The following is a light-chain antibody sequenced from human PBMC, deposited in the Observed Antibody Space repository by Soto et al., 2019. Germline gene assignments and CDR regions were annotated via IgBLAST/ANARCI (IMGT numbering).Light chain of an antibody. CDR3: QQYNNWPL. V-gene: IGKV3-15*01. J-gene: IGKJ1*01. Sequence: EIVFTQSPASLSLSPWERATLSCRSSQSVSSSYIAWYQQKPGQAPRLLIFGASTRATGIPARFSGSGSGTEFTLTISSLQSEDFAVYYCQQYNNWPLFGQGTKVDI. CDR2: GAS. CDR1: QSVSSS.